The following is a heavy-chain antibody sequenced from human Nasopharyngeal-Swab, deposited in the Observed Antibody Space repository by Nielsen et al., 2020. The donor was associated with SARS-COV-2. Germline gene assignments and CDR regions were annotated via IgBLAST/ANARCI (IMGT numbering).Heavy chain of an antibody. V-gene: IGHV3-53*04. D-gene: IGHD6-6*01. CDR2: IYSGGST. CDR1: GFTISSNY. Sequence: GASLKISCAASGFTISSNYMSWVRQAPGKGLEWVSVIYSGGSTFYADSVEGRFTISRHNSKNTLYLQMNSLRPEDTAIYYCARDLSLYSSSPSNGMDVWGQGTTVTVSS. J-gene: IGHJ6*02. CDR3: ARDLSLYSSSPSNGMDV.